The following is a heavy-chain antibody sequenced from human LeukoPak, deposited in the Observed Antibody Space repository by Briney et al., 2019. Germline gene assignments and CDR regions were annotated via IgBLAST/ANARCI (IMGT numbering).Heavy chain of an antibody. V-gene: IGHV3-74*01. Sequence: PGGSLRLSCAASGFTFMTYWMHWVRQATGRGLVWVSRINSDGSSTNYADSVKCRFTISRDNAKNTLYLHMNSLRAEDTAVYFCAGWSASAKRYWGQGTLVTVSS. D-gene: IGHD3-3*01. J-gene: IGHJ4*02. CDR1: GFTFMTYW. CDR2: INSDGSST. CDR3: AGWSASAKRY.